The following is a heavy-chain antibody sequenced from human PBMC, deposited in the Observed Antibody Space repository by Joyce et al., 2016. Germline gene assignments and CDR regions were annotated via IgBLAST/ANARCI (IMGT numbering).Heavy chain of an antibody. CDR2: MSGDRTVT. V-gene: IGHV3-48*01. CDR1: GFTFNDFT. CDR3: ARGYCRDDGCYSPPDY. Sequence: EVQLVESGGGLVQPGGSLRISCAASGFTFNDFTLNWFRQAPGRGLEWRSYMSGDRTVTYYADSVKGRFAISRDNTRHSLFLQMSRLIAADTAVYSCARGYCRDDGCYSPPDYWGQGTLVTVSS. J-gene: IGHJ4*02. D-gene: IGHD2-15*01.